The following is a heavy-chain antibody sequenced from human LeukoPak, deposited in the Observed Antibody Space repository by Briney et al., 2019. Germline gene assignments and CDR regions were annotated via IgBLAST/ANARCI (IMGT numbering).Heavy chain of an antibody. V-gene: IGHV3-74*01. CDR1: GFTFSSYW. D-gene: IGHD3-22*01. CDR3: ARVATYYYDSSGYWLGYYYYYGMDV. CDR2: INSDGSST. J-gene: IGHJ6*02. Sequence: PGGSLRLSCAASGFTFSSYWMHWVRQAPGKGLVWVSRINSDGSSTSYADSVKGRFTISRDNAKNTLYLQMNSLRAEDTAVYYCARVATYYYDSSGYWLGYYYYYGMDVWGQGTTVTVSS.